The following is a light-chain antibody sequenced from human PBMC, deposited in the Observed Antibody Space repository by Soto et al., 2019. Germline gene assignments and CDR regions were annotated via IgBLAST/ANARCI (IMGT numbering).Light chain of an antibody. Sequence: DIQMTPCPSSLSASVGDRVTIPCRASQDISNYLAWCQQKPGKVPKLLIYGASTWQSGVPSRLSGSGSGTDFTLTISSLQPEDVATYYCQKYYSAPRTFGQGTKVDI. J-gene: IGKJ1*01. CDR1: QDISNY. CDR2: GAS. CDR3: QKYYSAPRT. V-gene: IGKV1-27*01.